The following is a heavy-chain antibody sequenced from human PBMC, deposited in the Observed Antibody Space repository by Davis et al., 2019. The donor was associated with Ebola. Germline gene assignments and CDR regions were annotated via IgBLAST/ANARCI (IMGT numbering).Heavy chain of an antibody. CDR3: ARGWALLWFGEPQRYNWFDP. Sequence: MPSETLSLTCAVSGGSISSGGYSWSWIRQPPGKGLEWIGYIYYSGSTYYNPSLKSRVTISVDTSKNQFSLKLSSVTAADTAVYYCARGWALLWFGEPQRYNWFDPWGQGTLVTVSS. V-gene: IGHV4-30-4*07. J-gene: IGHJ5*02. D-gene: IGHD3-10*01. CDR1: GGSISSGGYS. CDR2: IYYSGST.